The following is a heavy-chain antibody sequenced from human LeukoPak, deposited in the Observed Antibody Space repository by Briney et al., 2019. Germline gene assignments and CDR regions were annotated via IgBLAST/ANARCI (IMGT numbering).Heavy chain of an antibody. CDR3: ASDYGGKRDAFDI. V-gene: IGHV3-21*01. CDR1: GFTFSSYS. J-gene: IGHJ3*02. CDR2: ISRSSSYI. Sequence: GGSLRLSCVASGFTFSSYSMSWVRQAPGKGLEWVSSISRSSSYIYYAVSVKGRFTISRDNAKNSLYLQMNSLRAEDTAVYYCASDYGGKRDAFDIWGQGTMVTVSS. D-gene: IGHD4-23*01.